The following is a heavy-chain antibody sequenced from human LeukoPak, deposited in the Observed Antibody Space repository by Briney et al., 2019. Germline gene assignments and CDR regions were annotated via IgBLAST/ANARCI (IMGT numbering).Heavy chain of an antibody. J-gene: IGHJ5*02. CDR1: GYTFSTYG. CDR2: ISAYNGNT. V-gene: IGHV1-18*01. CDR3: ARASRGIHYYDSRGINWFDP. Sequence: ASVKVSCKASGYTFSTYGITWVRQAPGQGLEWMGWISAYNGNTNYAQRFQGRVTMTTDTSTSTAYMDLRSLRSDDTAVYYCARASRGIHYYDSRGINWFDPWGQGTLVTVSS. D-gene: IGHD3-22*01.